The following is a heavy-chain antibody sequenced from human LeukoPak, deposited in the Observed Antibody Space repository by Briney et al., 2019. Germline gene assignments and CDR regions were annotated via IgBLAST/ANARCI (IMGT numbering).Heavy chain of an antibody. Sequence: PSETLSLTCTVSGGSISSSSYYWGWIRQPPGTGLEWIGSIYSGGNTYYNPSLKSRVTISVDASKNQCSLRLSSVTAADTAVYYCAAQYSGYVRLDYWGQGTLVTVSS. CDR1: GGSISSSSYY. CDR3: AAQYSGYVRLDY. J-gene: IGHJ4*02. D-gene: IGHD5-12*01. CDR2: IYSGGNT. V-gene: IGHV4-39*01.